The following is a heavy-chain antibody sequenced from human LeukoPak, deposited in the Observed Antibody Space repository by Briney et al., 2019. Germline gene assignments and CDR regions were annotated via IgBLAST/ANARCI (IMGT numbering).Heavy chain of an antibody. CDR1: GFTFSSYW. D-gene: IGHD3-22*01. V-gene: IGHV3-74*01. J-gene: IGHJ3*02. Sequence: PGGSLRLSCAASGFTFSSYWMHWVRQAPGRGLFWSSGINSDGSSTSYADSVKGRFTISRDNAKNTLYLQMNSLRAEDTAVYYCARDWRNYYDTGDIWGQGTMVTVSS. CDR3: ARDWRNYYDTGDI. CDR2: INSDGSST.